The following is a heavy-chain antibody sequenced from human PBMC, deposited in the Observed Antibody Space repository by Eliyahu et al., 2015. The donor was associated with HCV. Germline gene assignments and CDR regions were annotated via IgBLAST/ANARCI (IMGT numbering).Heavy chain of an antibody. Sequence: EVQLVESGGGLVQPGGSLRLSCAASGFTFSRYWMHWVRQAPGKGLVWVSHINSDGSSTTYADSVKGRFTISRDNAKNTLYLQMNSLTAEDTAVYYCARESGSYYGAFDIWGQGTMVTVSS. D-gene: IGHD1-26*01. CDR2: INSDGSST. J-gene: IGHJ3*02. CDR1: GFTFSRYW. V-gene: IGHV3-74*01. CDR3: ARESGSYYGAFDI.